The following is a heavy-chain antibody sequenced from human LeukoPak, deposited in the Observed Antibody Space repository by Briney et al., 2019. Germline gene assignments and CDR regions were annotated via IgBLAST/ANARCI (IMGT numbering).Heavy chain of an antibody. CDR2: IIPIFGTA. V-gene: IGHV1-69*13. Sequence: SVKVSCKASGGTFSSCAISWVRQAPGQGLEWMGGIIPIFGTANYAQKFQGRVTITADESTSTAYMELSSLRSEDTAVYYCASDHCSGGSCHPRYYYGMDVWGKGTTVTVSS. D-gene: IGHD2-15*01. J-gene: IGHJ6*04. CDR1: GGTFSSCA. CDR3: ASDHCSGGSCHPRYYYGMDV.